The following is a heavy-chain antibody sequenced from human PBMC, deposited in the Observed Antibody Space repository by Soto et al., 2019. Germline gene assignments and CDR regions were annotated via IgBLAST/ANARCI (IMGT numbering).Heavy chain of an antibody. Sequence: ASVKVSCKASGYTFTSYDINWVRQATGQGLEWMGWMNPNSGNTGYAQKFQGRVTMTRNTSISTAYMELSSLRSEDTAVYYCARADGYLVSPYYSYYCMDVWGQGTTVTVSS. CDR3: ARADGYLVSPYYSYYCMDV. CDR1: GYTFTSYD. D-gene: IGHD6-13*01. CDR2: MNPNSGNT. V-gene: IGHV1-8*01. J-gene: IGHJ6*02.